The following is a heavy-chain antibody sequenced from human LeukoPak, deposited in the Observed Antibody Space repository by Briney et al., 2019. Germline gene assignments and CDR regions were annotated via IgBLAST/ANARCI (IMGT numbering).Heavy chain of an antibody. J-gene: IGHJ4*02. D-gene: IGHD6-6*01. CDR3: ARGYTSSSEPFDY. Sequence: GGSLRLSCEASGFTFSTYWMTWVRQAPGKGLEWVASIREDGSDKYYLGSVKGRFTMSRDNAENSLYLQMNSLRGEDTAVYYCARGYTSSSEPFDYWGQGTLVTVSS. CDR1: GFTFSTYW. V-gene: IGHV3-7*04. CDR2: IREDGSDK.